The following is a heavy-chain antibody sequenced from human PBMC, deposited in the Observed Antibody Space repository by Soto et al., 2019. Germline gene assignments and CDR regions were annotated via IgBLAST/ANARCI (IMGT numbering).Heavy chain of an antibody. Sequence: SETLSLTCAVYGGSFSGYYWSWIRQPPGKGLEWIGEINHSGSTNYNPSLKSRVTISVDTSTNQFSLKLSSVTAADTAVYYCARSPNSITVEARGNWFDPWGQGTLVTVSS. CDR3: ARSPNSITVEARGNWFDP. J-gene: IGHJ5*02. CDR2: INHSGST. CDR1: GGSFSGYY. V-gene: IGHV4-34*01. D-gene: IGHD2-15*01.